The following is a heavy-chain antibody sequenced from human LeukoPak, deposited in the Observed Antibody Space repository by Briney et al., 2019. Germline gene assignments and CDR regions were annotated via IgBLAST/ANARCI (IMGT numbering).Heavy chain of an antibody. J-gene: IGHJ6*03. Sequence: PGGSLRLPCAASEFAFSNYAMSWVRQAPGKGLEWVSAIRDSGTKTYYADSVKGRFTVSRDNSKNTLYLEMNSLRADDTAVYYCAKSGSELVDYYYYMDVWGNGTTVTVSS. D-gene: IGHD3-10*01. CDR3: AKSGSELVDYYYYMDV. V-gene: IGHV3-23*01. CDR2: IRDSGTKT. CDR1: EFAFSNYA.